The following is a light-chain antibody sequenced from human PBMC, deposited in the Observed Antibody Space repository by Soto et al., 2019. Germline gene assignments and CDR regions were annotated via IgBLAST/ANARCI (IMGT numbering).Light chain of an antibody. CDR1: SGLSSYA. V-gene: IGLV4-69*01. J-gene: IGLJ2*01. CDR2: LNSDGSH. CDR3: QTWDTGIGL. Sequence: QSVLTESPSASASLGASVKLTCTLSSGLSSYAIAWHQQQPEKGPRYLMKLNSDGSHTKGDGIPDRFSGSSSGADRYLTISSLQSEDEADYYCQTWDTGIGLFGGGTKLTVL.